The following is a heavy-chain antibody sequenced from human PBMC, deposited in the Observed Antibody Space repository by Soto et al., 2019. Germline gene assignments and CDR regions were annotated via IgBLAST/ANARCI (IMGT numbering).Heavy chain of an antibody. Sequence: SVKVSCKASGGTFSSYAISWVRQAPGQGLEWMGGIIPIFGSANYAQKFQGRVTITADESTSTAYMELSSLRSEDTAVYYCASRGYSGYRLVDYWGQGTLVTVSS. CDR3: ASRGYSGYRLVDY. D-gene: IGHD5-12*01. J-gene: IGHJ4*02. V-gene: IGHV1-69*13. CDR1: GGTFSSYA. CDR2: IIPIFGSA.